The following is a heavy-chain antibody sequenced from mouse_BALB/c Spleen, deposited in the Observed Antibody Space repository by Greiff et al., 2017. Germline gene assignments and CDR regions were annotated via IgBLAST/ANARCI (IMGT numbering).Heavy chain of an antibody. CDR3: ARRGDYDYFDY. V-gene: IGHV1-67*01. J-gene: IGHJ2*01. D-gene: IGHD2-4*01. CDR1: SYTFTDYA. Sequence: VQLVESGPELVRPGVSVKISCKGSSYTFTDYAMHWVKQSHAKSLEWIGVISTYYGNTNYNQKFKGKATMTVDKSSSTAYMELARLTSEDSAVYYCARRGDYDYFDYWGQGTTLTVSS. CDR2: ISTYYGNT.